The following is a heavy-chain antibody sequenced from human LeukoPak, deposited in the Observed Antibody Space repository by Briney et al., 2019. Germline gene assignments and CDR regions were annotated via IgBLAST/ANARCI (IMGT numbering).Heavy chain of an antibody. D-gene: IGHD1-26*01. CDR2: MYHSGST. V-gene: IGHV4-38-2*02. Sequence: SETLSLTCTVSGYSISSGYYWGWIRQPPGKGLEWIASMYHSGSTYYNPSLKSRVTISVDTPKILFSLKLSSVTAADTAVYYCARKAYSGSSWFFDYWGQGTLVTVSS. CDR1: GYSISSGYY. CDR3: ARKAYSGSSWFFDY. J-gene: IGHJ4*02.